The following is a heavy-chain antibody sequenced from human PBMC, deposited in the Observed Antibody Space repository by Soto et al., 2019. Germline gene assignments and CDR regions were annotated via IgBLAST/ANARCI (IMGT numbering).Heavy chain of an antibody. V-gene: IGHV1-18*04. CDR3: ARDQRYDGSGSYYSDN. D-gene: IGHD3-10*01. Sequence: QVQLVQSGPEVKKPGASVKVSCKTSGYVFISYGISWVRQAPGHGLEWVGWISAYTGKADYAQKFQGRVTMTTETSTSTAFLELWSLRSDDTAVYYCARDQRYDGSGSYYSDNWGQGTLVTVSS. J-gene: IGHJ4*02. CDR1: GYVFISYG. CDR2: ISAYTGKA.